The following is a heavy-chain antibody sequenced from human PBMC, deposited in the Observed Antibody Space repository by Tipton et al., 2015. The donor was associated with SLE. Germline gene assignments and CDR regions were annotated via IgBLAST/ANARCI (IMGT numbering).Heavy chain of an antibody. J-gene: IGHJ6*02. Sequence: TLSLTCAVYGGSFSGYYWSWIRQPPGKGLEWIGEINHSGSTNYNPSLKSRVTISVDTSKNQFSLKLSSVTAADTAVCYCAFSGWYGAYYYGMDVWGQGTTVTVSS. CDR1: GGSFSGYY. D-gene: IGHD6-19*01. V-gene: IGHV4-34*01. CDR2: INHSGST. CDR3: AFSGWYGAYYYGMDV.